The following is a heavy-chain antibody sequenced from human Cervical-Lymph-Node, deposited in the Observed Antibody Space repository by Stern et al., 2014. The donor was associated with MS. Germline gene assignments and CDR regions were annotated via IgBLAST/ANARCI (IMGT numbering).Heavy chain of an antibody. CDR2: INPSVGTT. V-gene: IGHV1-46*01. D-gene: IGHD1-1*01. CDR1: GYTFTTYY. CDR3: ARVLSLATSDS. J-gene: IGHJ4*02. Sequence: VQLVESGAEIRKPGASVKISCEASGYTFTTYYMHWVRQAPGQGLEWVALINPSVGTTTYAQRFQGRVTVTGDTSTSTVYMELTGLRSEDTAVYYCARVLSLATSDSWGQGTLVIVSS.